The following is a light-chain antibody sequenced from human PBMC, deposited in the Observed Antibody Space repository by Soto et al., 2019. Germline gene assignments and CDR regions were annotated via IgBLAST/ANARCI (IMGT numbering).Light chain of an antibody. CDR3: GSYTNIDPYA. J-gene: IGLJ1*01. Sequence: QSALTQPRSVSGSPGQSVTISCTGTSSDVGGRYNYVSWYQQHPGKAPKLMIYDVSKRPSGVPDRFSGSKSGNTASLTISGLQAEDEVDYSSGSYTNIDPYAFGSGTKVTAL. CDR2: DVS. V-gene: IGLV2-11*01. CDR1: SSDVGGRYNY.